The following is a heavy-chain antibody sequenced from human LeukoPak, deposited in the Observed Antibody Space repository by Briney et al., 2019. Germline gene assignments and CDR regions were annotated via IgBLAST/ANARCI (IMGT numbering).Heavy chain of an antibody. CDR2: IYYSGST. J-gene: IGHJ4*02. V-gene: IGHV4-39*01. Sequence: SETLSLTCTVSGGSISSSSYYWGWIRQPPGKGLEWIGSIYYSGSTYYNPSLKSRVTISVDTSKNQFSLKLSSVTAADTAVYYCARHDLEWVVPNYFDYWGQGTLVTVSS. D-gene: IGHD3-3*01. CDR1: GGSISSSSYY. CDR3: ARHDLEWVVPNYFDY.